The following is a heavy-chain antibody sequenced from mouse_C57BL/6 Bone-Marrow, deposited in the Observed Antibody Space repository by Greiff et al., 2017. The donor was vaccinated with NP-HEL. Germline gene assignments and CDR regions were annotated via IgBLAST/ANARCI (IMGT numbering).Heavy chain of an antibody. CDR3: ARDLPPVLFAY. V-gene: IGHV5-4*01. Sequence: EVQVVESGGGLVKPGGSLKLSCAASGFTFSSYAMSWVRQTPEKRLEWVATISDGGSYTYYPDNVKGRFTISRDNAKNNLYLQMSHLKSEDTAMYYCARDLPPVLFAYWGQGTLVTVSA. CDR1: GFTFSSYA. J-gene: IGHJ3*01. CDR2: ISDGGSYT.